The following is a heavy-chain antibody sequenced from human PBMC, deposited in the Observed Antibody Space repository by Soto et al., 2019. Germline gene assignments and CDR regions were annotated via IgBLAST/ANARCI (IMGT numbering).Heavy chain of an antibody. Sequence: GVPLRVSCGAAEFTFSDYYMSWIRQEQGKGLEWVSYISSSGSTIYYADSVKGRFTISRDNAKNSLYLQMNSLRAEDTAVYYCARDNFPPYSYSGGWYEYWGQGTLVTVSS. CDR2: ISSSGSTI. CDR3: ARDNFPPYSYSGGWYEY. V-gene: IGHV3-11*01. CDR1: EFTFSDYY. D-gene: IGHD6-19*01. J-gene: IGHJ4*02.